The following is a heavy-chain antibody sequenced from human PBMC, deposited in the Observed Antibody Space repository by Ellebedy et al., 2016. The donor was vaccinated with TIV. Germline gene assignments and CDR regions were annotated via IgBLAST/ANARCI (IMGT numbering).Heavy chain of an antibody. V-gene: IGHV3-30*02. CDR3: VKGACPVPTVMAV. Sequence: PGGSLRLSCATSGFSTSGMHWVRQAPGKGLEWVAFIRSDGSNKYYADSVEGRFTISRDNSRNTLDLQMTRLGAEDTARYYCVKGACPVPTVMAVWGQGTVVIVSS. CDR1: GFSTSG. D-gene: IGHD4-17*01. J-gene: IGHJ6*02. CDR2: IRSDGSNK.